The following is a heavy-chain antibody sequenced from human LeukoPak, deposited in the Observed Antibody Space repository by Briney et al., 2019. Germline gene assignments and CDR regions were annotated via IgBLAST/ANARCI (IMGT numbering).Heavy chain of an antibody. J-gene: IGHJ6*02. CDR3: ARARPDYYYGLDV. V-gene: IGHV4-34*11. CDR1: GGSLSGYY. Sequence: SETLSLTCAVYGGSLSGYYWSWIHQPPGKGLEWIGYFYYSGSTNYNPSLKSRVTISVDTSKNLFSLKLSSVTAADTAVYSCARARPDYYYGLDVWGPGTTVTVSS. CDR2: FYYSGST.